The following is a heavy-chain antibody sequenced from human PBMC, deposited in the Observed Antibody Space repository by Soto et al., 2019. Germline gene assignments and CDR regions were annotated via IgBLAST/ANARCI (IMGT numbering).Heavy chain of an antibody. J-gene: IGHJ4*02. V-gene: IGHV1-69*12. Sequence: QVQLVQSGAEVKKPGSSVKVSCKASGGTFSSYAISWVRQAPGQGLEWMGGIIPIFGTANYAQKFQGRVTITGDESRSTGYMAVSSLRSDDTAVYCCASASHHSGYDRPYDYWGQGTLLTVSS. CDR2: IIPIFGTA. D-gene: IGHD5-12*01. CDR3: ASASHHSGYDRPYDY. CDR1: GGTFSSYA.